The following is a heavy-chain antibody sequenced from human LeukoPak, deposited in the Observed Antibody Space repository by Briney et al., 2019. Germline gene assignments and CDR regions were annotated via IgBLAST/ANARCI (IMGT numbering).Heavy chain of an antibody. V-gene: IGHV3-23*01. J-gene: IGHJ3*02. Sequence: PGGSLRLPCAGSGFTFRSYAMSWVRQAPGKGLEWVSGISASGGSTYYADSVKGRFTISRDNSKNTLDLQMNSLRAEDTAVYYCAKEVRANDVFDIWGQGTMVTVSS. CDR3: AKEVRANDVFDI. D-gene: IGHD4/OR15-4a*01. CDR1: GFTFRSYA. CDR2: ISASGGST.